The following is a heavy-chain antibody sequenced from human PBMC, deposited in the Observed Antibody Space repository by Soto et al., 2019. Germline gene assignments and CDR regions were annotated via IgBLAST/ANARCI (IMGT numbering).Heavy chain of an antibody. CDR2: IHHSGNS. Sequence: QVQLQESGPGLVKPSGTLSLTCAVSGDSISSDKWWSWVRQPPGKGLEWIGEIHHSGNSNYNPARRRRVIISVFKSHDQFSLKRSSVSDANTAVYHCARGERQQQRDYWGQGTLVTVAS. CDR1: GDSISSDKW. CDR3: ARGERQQQRDY. V-gene: IGHV4-4*02. D-gene: IGHD6-13*01. J-gene: IGHJ4*02.